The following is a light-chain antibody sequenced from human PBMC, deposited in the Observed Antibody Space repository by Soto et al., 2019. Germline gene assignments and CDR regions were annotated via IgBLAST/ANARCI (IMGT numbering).Light chain of an antibody. J-gene: IGLJ1*01. Sequence: QAVVTQPPSVSGAPGQRVTISCTGSSSNIGAAYDVHWYQQLPGTAPKLLIYANTYRPSGVPDRFSGSNSGTSASLHITGSQDEDEAHYYCQSYNSSLNGYVFGTGTKLTVL. V-gene: IGLV1-40*01. CDR1: SSNIGAAYD. CDR2: ANT. CDR3: QSYNSSLNGYV.